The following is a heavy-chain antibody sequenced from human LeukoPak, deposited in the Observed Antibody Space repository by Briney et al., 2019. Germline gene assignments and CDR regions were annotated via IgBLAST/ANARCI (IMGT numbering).Heavy chain of an antibody. CDR2: ISYDGSNK. CDR1: GFTFSYYA. V-gene: IGHV3-30-3*01. D-gene: IGHD3-22*01. Sequence: GGSLRLSCAASGFTFSYYAMHWVRKAPGKGLEWVAVISYDGSNKYYADSVKGRFTISRDNSKNTLYLQMNRLRAEDTAVYYCARVLNYYDSSGYYFSYWGQGTLVTVSS. J-gene: IGHJ4*02. CDR3: ARVLNYYDSSGYYFSY.